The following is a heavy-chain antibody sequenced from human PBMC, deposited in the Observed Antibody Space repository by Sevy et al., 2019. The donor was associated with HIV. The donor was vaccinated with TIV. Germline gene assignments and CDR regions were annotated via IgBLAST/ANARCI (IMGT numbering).Heavy chain of an antibody. J-gene: IGHJ5*02. V-gene: IGHV6-1*01. Sequence: QSQTLSLTCAISGDSVSSNSAAWNWIRQSPSRGLEWQGRTSYRSKWYNDYAVSVKSRITINPDTSKNQFSLQLNSVTPEDTAVYYCARDRGVVTWDWFDPCGQGTLVTVSS. CDR3: ARDRGVVTWDWFDP. CDR1: GDSVSSNSAA. D-gene: IGHD3-3*01. CDR2: TSYRSKWYN.